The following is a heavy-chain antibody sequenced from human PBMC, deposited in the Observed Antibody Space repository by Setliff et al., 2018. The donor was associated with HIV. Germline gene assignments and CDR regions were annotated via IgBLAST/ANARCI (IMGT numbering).Heavy chain of an antibody. D-gene: IGHD1-26*01. CDR3: AGRSPKLGSLWYFDL. CDR2: IIPIFGST. Sequence: GASVKVSCKASGGTFSNYAISWVRQAPGQGLEWMGGIIPIFGSTKYAQKFQGRITITADESTNTAYMELIILRSEDTAVYYCAGRSPKLGSLWYFDLWGRGTLVTVSS. CDR1: GGTFSNYA. V-gene: IGHV1-69*13. J-gene: IGHJ2*01.